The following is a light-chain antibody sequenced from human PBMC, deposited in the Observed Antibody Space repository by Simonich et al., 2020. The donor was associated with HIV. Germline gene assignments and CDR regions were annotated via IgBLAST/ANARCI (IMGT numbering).Light chain of an antibody. CDR2: DVI. CDR3: SSYTSSSTVL. CDR1: SRDVGGYNY. J-gene: IGLJ2*01. V-gene: IGLV2-14*03. Sequence: QSALTQPASVSGFPGQSITISCTGTSRDVGGYNYISCYRQHPGKAPKRMIYDVIGLPSVVSNRFSGSKSGNTASLTISGLQGEDEADYYCSSYTSSSTVLFGGGTKLTVL.